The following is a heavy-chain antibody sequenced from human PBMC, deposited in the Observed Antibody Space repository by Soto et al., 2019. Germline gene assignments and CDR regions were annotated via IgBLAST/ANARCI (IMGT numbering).Heavy chain of an antibody. CDR1: GYTFTSYG. CDR2: ISAYNGNT. V-gene: IGHV1-18*04. Sequence: WASVKVSCKASGYTFTSYGISWVRQAPGQGLEWMGWISAYNGNTNYAQKLQGRVTMTTDTSTSTAYMELRSLRSDDTAVYYCARDHYDSSGYYYDAFDIWGQGTMVTVSS. J-gene: IGHJ3*02. D-gene: IGHD3-22*01. CDR3: ARDHYDSSGYYYDAFDI.